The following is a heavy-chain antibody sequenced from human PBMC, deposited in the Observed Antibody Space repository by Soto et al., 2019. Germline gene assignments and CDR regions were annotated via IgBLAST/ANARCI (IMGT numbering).Heavy chain of an antibody. CDR2: INPSGGST. V-gene: IGHV1-46*01. Sequence: ASVKVSCKASGYTFTSYYMHWVRQAPGQGLEWMGIINPSGGSTSYAQKFQGRVTMTRDTSTSTVYMELSSLRSEDTAVYYCARDFTTIFGVVIMRYGMDVWGQGTTVTSP. D-gene: IGHD3-3*01. J-gene: IGHJ6*02. CDR3: ARDFTTIFGVVIMRYGMDV. CDR1: GYTFTSYY.